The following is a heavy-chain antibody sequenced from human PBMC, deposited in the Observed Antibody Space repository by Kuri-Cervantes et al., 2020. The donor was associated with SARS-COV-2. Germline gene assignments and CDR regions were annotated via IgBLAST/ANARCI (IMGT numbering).Heavy chain of an antibody. CDR2: INPNSGGT. J-gene: IGHJ6*03. Sequence: ASVKVSCKASGYTFTGYYMHWVRQAPGQGLEWMGWINPNSGGTNYAQKFQGRVTMTRDTSISTAYMELSRLRSDDTAVCYCARKSIAARSSPYYYYYMDVWGKGTTVTVSS. CDR3: ARKSIAARSSPYYYYYMDV. CDR1: GYTFTGYY. D-gene: IGHD6-6*01. V-gene: IGHV1-2*02.